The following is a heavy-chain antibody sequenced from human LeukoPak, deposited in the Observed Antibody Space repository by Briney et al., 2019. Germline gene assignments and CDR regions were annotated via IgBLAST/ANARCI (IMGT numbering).Heavy chain of an antibody. CDR3: ARENCSSTSCYSYFDY. J-gene: IGHJ4*02. CDR1: GGSFSGYY. CDR2: INHSGRT. V-gene: IGHV4-34*01. Sequence: SETLSLTCAVYGGSFSGYYWSWIRQPPGKGMEWIGEINHSGRTNYNPSLKSRVTISVDTSKNQFSLKLSSVTAADTAVYYCARENCSSTSCYSYFDYWGQGTLVTVSS. D-gene: IGHD2-2*01.